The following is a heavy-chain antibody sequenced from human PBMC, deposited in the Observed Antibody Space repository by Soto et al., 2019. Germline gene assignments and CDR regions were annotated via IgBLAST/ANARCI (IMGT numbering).Heavy chain of an antibody. Sequence: QVQLVESGGGVVQPGRSLRLSCAASGFTFSHYGIHWVRQAPGKGLEWLAVISYDGSSKHYADSVKGRFTVSRDNSKNPLYLQMDSLRAEDTAVYSCARYSGKYKGPIAYWGQGTLVTVSS. V-gene: IGHV3-30*03. J-gene: IGHJ4*02. CDR3: ARYSGKYKGPIAY. D-gene: IGHD1-26*01. CDR2: ISYDGSSK. CDR1: GFTFSHYG.